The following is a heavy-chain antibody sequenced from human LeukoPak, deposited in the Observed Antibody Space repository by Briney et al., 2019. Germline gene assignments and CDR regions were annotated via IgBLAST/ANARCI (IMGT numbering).Heavy chain of an antibody. J-gene: IGHJ4*02. CDR2: INHSGST. CDR1: GGSFSGYY. V-gene: IGHV4-34*01. Sequence: SETLSLTCAVYGGSFSGYYWSWIRQPPGKGLEWIGEINHSGSTNYNPSLKSRVTISVDKSKNQFSLKLSSVTAADTAVYYCARRDCSGGSCYSLDYWGQGTLVTVSS. CDR3: ARRDCSGGSCYSLDY. D-gene: IGHD2-15*01.